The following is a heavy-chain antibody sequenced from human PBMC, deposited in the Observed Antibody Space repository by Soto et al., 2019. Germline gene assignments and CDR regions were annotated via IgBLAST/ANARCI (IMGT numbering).Heavy chain of an antibody. V-gene: IGHV3-33*01. Sequence: QVQLVESGGGVVQPGRSLRLSCAASRFTFSTYGMNWVRQAPGKGLEWVAVIWYDGSNKYYADSVKGRFTISRDNSKNTLYLQMNSLRAEDTGVYYCARDSPGIGSGWYDPNYYFDYWGQGTLVTVSS. J-gene: IGHJ4*02. CDR2: IWYDGSNK. D-gene: IGHD6-19*01. CDR3: ARDSPGIGSGWYDPNYYFDY. CDR1: RFTFSTYG.